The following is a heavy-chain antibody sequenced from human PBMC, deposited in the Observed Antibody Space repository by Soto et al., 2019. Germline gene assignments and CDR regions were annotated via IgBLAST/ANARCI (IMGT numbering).Heavy chain of an antibody. CDR3: ARHYYGSGSYGIDY. CDR1: GGSISSYY. CDR2: IYYSGST. Sequence: SETLSLTCTVSGGSISSYYWSWIRQPPGKGLEWIGYIYYSGSTNYNPSLKSRVTISVDTSKNQFSLKLSSVTAADTAVYYCARHYYGSGSYGIDYWGQGTLVTVSS. J-gene: IGHJ4*02. V-gene: IGHV4-59*08. D-gene: IGHD3-10*01.